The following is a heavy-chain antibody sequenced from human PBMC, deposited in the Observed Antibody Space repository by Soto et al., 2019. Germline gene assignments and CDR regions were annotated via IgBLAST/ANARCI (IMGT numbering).Heavy chain of an antibody. CDR2: IYSGGST. J-gene: IGHJ1*01. CDR1: GFTVSSNY. Sequence: EVQLVESGGGLVQPGGSLRLSCAASGFTVSSNYMSWVRQAPGKGLEWVSVIYSGGSTYYADSVKGRFTISRDNSKNTLYLQMNSLRDEDTAVYYCARDGYDSSGYYPEYFQHWGQGTLVTVSS. CDR3: ARDGYDSSGYYPEYFQH. D-gene: IGHD3-22*01. V-gene: IGHV3-66*01.